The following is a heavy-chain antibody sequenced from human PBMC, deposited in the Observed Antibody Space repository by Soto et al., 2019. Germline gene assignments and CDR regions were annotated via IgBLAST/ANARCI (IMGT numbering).Heavy chain of an antibody. D-gene: IGHD6-13*01. CDR3: ARLGEQQLAYDD. J-gene: IGHJ4*02. CDR1: GGSISNYY. Sequence: SETLSLTCTVSGGSISNYYWSWIRQPPGKGLEWIGYIYYSGSTNYNPSLKSRVTISVDSSKNQFSLKLSSVTAADTAVYDCARLGEQQLAYDDWGQGILVT. CDR2: IYYSGST. V-gene: IGHV4-59*08.